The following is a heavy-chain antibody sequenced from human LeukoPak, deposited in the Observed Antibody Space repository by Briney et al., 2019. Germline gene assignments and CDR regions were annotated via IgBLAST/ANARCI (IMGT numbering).Heavy chain of an antibody. Sequence: SETLSLTCAVYGGSFSGYYWSWIRQPPGKGLEWIGEINHSGSTNYNPSLKSRVTISVDTSKNQFSLKLSSVTAADTAVYYCARYYDILTGYLDYWGQGTLVTVSS. CDR1: GGSFSGYY. CDR2: INHSGST. V-gene: IGHV4-34*01. D-gene: IGHD3-9*01. CDR3: ARYYDILTGYLDY. J-gene: IGHJ4*02.